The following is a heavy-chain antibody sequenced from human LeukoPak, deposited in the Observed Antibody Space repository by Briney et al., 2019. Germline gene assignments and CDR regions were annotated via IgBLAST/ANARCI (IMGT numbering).Heavy chain of an antibody. V-gene: IGHV3-30-3*02. J-gene: IGHJ3*02. CDR3: AKDQVAVAVYDAFDI. CDR1: GFTFSSYA. D-gene: IGHD6-19*01. CDR2: ISYDGSNK. Sequence: GGSLRLSCAASGFTFSSYAMHWVRQAPGKGLEWVAVISYDGSNKYYADSVKGRFTISRDNSKNTLYLQMNSLRAEDTAVYYCAKDQVAVAVYDAFDIWGQGTMVTVSS.